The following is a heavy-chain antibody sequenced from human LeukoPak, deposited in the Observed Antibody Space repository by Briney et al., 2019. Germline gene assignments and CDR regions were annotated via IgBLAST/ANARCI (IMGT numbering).Heavy chain of an antibody. CDR1: GYSISSAYY. D-gene: IGHD4-17*01. CDR2: IHYSGST. V-gene: IGHV4-38-2*02. Sequence: PSETLSLTCSVSGYSISSAYYWGWIRQPPGKGLEWIATIHYSGSTYYNPSLKSRVTISLDTSKNQFSLKLNSVTAADTAVYYCARLRTTVFDYWGQGTLVTVSS. J-gene: IGHJ4*02. CDR3: ARLRTTVFDY.